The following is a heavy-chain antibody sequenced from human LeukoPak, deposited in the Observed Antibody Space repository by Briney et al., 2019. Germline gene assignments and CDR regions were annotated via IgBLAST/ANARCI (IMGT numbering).Heavy chain of an antibody. CDR1: GFTFSSYS. Sequence: GGSLRLSCAASGFTFSSYSMNWVRQAPGKGLEWVSSISSSSSYIYYADSVKGRFTISRDNAKNSLYLQMNSLRAEDTAVYYCARDPEMVRGVTAPSWGQGTLVTVSS. D-gene: IGHD3-10*01. CDR3: ARDPEMVRGVTAPS. CDR2: ISSSSSYI. J-gene: IGHJ5*02. V-gene: IGHV3-21*01.